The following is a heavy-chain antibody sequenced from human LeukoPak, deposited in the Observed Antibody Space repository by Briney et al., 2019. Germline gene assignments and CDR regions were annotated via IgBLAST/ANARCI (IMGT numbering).Heavy chain of an antibody. Sequence: PGGSLRLSCAASGFTFSSYAMSWVRQAPGKGLEWVSAISGSGGSTYYADSVKGRFTISRDNSKNTLYLQMNSLRAEDTAVYYCANLFGVVPAAIGDLPFDPWGQGTLVTVSS. CDR3: ANLFGVVPAAIGDLPFDP. V-gene: IGHV3-23*01. D-gene: IGHD2-2*02. CDR1: GFTFSSYA. J-gene: IGHJ5*02. CDR2: ISGSGGST.